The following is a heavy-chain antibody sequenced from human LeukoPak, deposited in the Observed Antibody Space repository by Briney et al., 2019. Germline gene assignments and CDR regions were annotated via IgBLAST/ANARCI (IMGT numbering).Heavy chain of an antibody. V-gene: IGHV3-23*01. Sequence: GGTLRLSCAASGFTFSSYGMSWVRQAPGKGLEWVSAISGSGGSTCYADSVKGRFTISRDNSKNTLYLQMNSLRAEDTAVYYCAKDRGDCSSTSCYGVFDYWGQGTLVTVSS. CDR1: GFTFSSYG. CDR3: AKDRGDCSSTSCYGVFDY. D-gene: IGHD2-2*01. J-gene: IGHJ4*02. CDR2: ISGSGGST.